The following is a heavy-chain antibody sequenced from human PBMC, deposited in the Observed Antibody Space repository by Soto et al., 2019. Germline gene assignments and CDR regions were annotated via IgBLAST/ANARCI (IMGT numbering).Heavy chain of an antibody. V-gene: IGHV4-59*11. Sequence: SETLSLTCDFSGVSITSHYWNWIRQSPGMGLEWIGSTYFRGSASYNPSLKSRVTISLDTSKDQLSLTLSAVTAADSAVYYCARDLRSRGWFDPWGPGILVTVS. CDR2: TYFRGSA. CDR3: ARDLRSRGWFDP. CDR1: GVSITSHY. J-gene: IGHJ5*02.